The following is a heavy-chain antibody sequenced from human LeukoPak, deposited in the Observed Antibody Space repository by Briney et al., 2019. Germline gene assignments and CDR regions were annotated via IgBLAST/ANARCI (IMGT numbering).Heavy chain of an antibody. D-gene: IGHD5-12*01. CDR3: ARDVGLSGYDLLDS. V-gene: IGHV3-7*01. J-gene: IGHJ4*02. Sequence: GGSLRLSCVDFGFTFGTYWMTWVRQAPGKGLEWVANIKYDGSEKYCGLCEGRFTISRDNAKNSLYLQMNSLRAEDTAVYYCARDVGLSGYDLLDSWGQGTLVTVTS. CDR1: GFTFGTYW. CDR2: IKYDGSEK.